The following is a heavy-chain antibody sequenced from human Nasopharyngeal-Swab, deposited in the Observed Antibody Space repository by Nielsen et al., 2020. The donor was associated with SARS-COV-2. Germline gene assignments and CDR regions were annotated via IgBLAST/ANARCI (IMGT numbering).Heavy chain of an antibody. CDR3: ARDDGDVPGMTGSGPPGGY. V-gene: IGHV1-2*06. Sequence: ASVKVSCKASGYTFTDYYMHWVRQAPGEGLEYMGRINPHSGDTNFVQKFQGRVTVTRDTSINTAYMELSSLRFDDTAVYYCARDDGDVPGMTGSGPPGGYWGQGTLVTVSS. CDR1: GYTFTDYY. CDR2: INPHSGDT. D-gene: IGHD1-14*01. J-gene: IGHJ4*02.